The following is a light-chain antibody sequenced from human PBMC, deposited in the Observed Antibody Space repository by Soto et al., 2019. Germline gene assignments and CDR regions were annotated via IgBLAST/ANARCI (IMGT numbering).Light chain of an antibody. Sequence: EIVMTQSPATLSVSPGERATLSCRASQSVSSNLAWYQQKPGQAPRLLIYGASTRATGIPARFSGGGSGTEFTLTISSLQSEDFAVYYCQQYNNWWTLGQGTKVEIK. V-gene: IGKV3-15*01. CDR3: QQYNNWWT. CDR1: QSVSSN. CDR2: GAS. J-gene: IGKJ1*01.